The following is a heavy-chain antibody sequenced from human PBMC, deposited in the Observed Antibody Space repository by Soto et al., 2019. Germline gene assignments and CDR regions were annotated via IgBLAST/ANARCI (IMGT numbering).Heavy chain of an antibody. Sequence: SETLSLTCTVSGGSISSSSYYWGWIRQPPGKGLEWIGNIYYSGSTYYNPSLKSRVTISVDTSKNQFSLKLSSVTAADTAVYYCASDPSMVRGVITDYWGQGTLVTVSA. CDR3: ASDPSMVRGVITDY. D-gene: IGHD3-10*01. V-gene: IGHV4-39*01. CDR2: IYYSGST. J-gene: IGHJ4*02. CDR1: GGSISSSSYY.